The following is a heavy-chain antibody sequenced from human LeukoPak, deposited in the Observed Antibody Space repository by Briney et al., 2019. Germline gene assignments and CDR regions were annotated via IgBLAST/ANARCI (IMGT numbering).Heavy chain of an antibody. J-gene: IGHJ6*03. V-gene: IGHV1-8*03. CDR3: ARSSRTYYYYYMDV. CDR2: MNPNSGNT. D-gene: IGHD3/OR15-3a*01. CDR1: GYTFTSYD. Sequence: ASVKVSCKASGYTFTSYDINWVRQATGQGLEWMGWMNPNSGNTGYAQKFQGRVTITRNTSINTAYMELSSLRSEDTAVYYCARSSRTYYYYYMDVWGKGTTVTVSS.